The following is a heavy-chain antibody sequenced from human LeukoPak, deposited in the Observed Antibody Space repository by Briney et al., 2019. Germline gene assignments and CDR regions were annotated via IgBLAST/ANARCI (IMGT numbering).Heavy chain of an antibody. J-gene: IGHJ6*03. D-gene: IGHD6-6*01. CDR1: GFTFSNAW. CDR3: TTVRHYYYYYYMDV. CDR2: IKGKTDGGTT. V-gene: IGHV3-15*01. Sequence: GGSLRLSCAASGFTFSNAWMSWVRQAPGKGLEWVGRIKGKTDGGTTDYAAPVKGRFTISRDDSKNTLYLQMNSLKTEDTAVYYCTTVRHYYYYYYMDVWGKGTTVTVSS.